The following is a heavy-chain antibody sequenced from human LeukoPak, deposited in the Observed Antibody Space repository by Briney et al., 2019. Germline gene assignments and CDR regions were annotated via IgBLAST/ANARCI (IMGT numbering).Heavy chain of an antibody. Sequence: SETLSLTCTVSGGSISSYYWSWIRQPPGKGLEWIGEINHSGSTNYNPSLKSRVTISVDTSKNQFSLKLSSVTAADTAVYYCARGLSITMVRGVTIRHYGMDVWGQGTTVTVSS. CDR2: INHSGST. CDR1: GGSISSYY. J-gene: IGHJ6*02. CDR3: ARGLSITMVRGVTIRHYGMDV. D-gene: IGHD3-10*01. V-gene: IGHV4-34*01.